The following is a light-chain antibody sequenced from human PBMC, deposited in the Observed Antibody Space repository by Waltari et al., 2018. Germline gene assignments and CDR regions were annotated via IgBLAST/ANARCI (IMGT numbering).Light chain of an antibody. CDR3: LQDYNYPLT. CDR1: QGIRTE. V-gene: IGKV1-6*01. CDR2: AS. Sequence: AIQMTQSPSSLSAYVGDRVTITCPASQGIRTELGWYQQIPGTAPKLLIYASTLEFGVPSRFSGSGSGTDFSLTIDGLQPEDFATYYCLQDYNYPLTFGGGTKVEIK. J-gene: IGKJ4*01.